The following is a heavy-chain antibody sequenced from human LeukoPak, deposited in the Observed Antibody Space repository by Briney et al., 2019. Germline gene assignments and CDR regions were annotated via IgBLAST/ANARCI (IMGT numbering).Heavy chain of an antibody. CDR1: GFTFSSYA. J-gene: IGHJ3*02. CDR2: ISGSGGST. CDR3: AKRETYYYDSSGYDDAFDI. V-gene: IGHV3-23*01. D-gene: IGHD3-22*01. Sequence: PGGSLRLSCAASGFTFSSYAMSWGRQAPGKGLEWVSAISGSGGSTYYADSVKGRFTISRDNSKNTLYLQMNSLRAEDTAVYYCAKRETYYYDSSGYDDAFDIWGQGTMVTVSS.